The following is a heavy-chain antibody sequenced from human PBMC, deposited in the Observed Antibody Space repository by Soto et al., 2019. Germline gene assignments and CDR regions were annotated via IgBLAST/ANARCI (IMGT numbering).Heavy chain of an antibody. J-gene: IGHJ4*02. CDR2: IYYSGST. Sequence: SETLSLTCTVSGCSISSYYWSWSRQPPGEGLGWSWYIYYSGSTYYTPSLTSPVTISVDTSQNQFTLKLSSVTAADTAVYSCASPGDYYDSSGYYWRYFDYWGQGTLVTVSS. CDR3: ASPGDYYDSSGYYWRYFDY. V-gene: IGHV4-59*08. D-gene: IGHD3-22*01. CDR1: GCSISSYY.